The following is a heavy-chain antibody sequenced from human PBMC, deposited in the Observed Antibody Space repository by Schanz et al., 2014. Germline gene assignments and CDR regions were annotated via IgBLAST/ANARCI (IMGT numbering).Heavy chain of an antibody. Sequence: EVQLLDSGGGLVQPGGSLRLSCAASGFTFSTYAMSWVRQAPGKGLEWVSAISGSGGSTYYADSVKGRFTVSRDSGQNSLYLQMNSLRAGDTAVYYCARGTDWGLHYWGQGALVTVSS. CDR3: ARGTDWGLHY. CDR1: GFTFSTYA. CDR2: ISGSGGST. V-gene: IGHV3-23*01. J-gene: IGHJ4*02. D-gene: IGHD7-27*01.